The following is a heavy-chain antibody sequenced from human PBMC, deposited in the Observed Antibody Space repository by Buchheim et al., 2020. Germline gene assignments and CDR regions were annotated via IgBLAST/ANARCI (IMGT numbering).Heavy chain of an antibody. CDR2: INHSGST. CDR1: GGSFSGYY. V-gene: IGHV4-34*01. CDR3: ARGRDRTYYYYYYGMDV. Sequence: QVQLQQWGAGLLKPSETLSLTCAVYGGSFSGYYWSWIRQPPGKGLEWIGEINHSGSTNYNPSLKSRVTISVDTSKNQFSLKLSSVTAADTAVYYCARGRDRTYYYYYYGMDVWGQGTT. J-gene: IGHJ6*02.